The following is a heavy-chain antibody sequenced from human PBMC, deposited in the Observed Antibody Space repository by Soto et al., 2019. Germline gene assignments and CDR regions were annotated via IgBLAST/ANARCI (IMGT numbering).Heavy chain of an antibody. Sequence: AASVKVSCKASGYTFTSYGITWVRQAPGQGLEWMGWISAYNGNINYAQKFQGRVTMTTDTSTSTAYMELRSLRSEDTAFYYCATTRDAYNSRWSFDYWGQGTLVTVSS. J-gene: IGHJ4*02. V-gene: IGHV1-18*01. CDR2: ISAYNGNI. D-gene: IGHD1-1*01. CDR3: ATTRDAYNSRWSFDY. CDR1: GYTFTSYG.